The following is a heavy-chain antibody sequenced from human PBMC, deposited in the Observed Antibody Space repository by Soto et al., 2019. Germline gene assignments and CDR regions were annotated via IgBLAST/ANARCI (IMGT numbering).Heavy chain of an antibody. J-gene: IGHJ6*02. Sequence: ASVKVSCKASGYTFTIYAIHWVRQAPGQRLEWMGWINAGNSNTKYSQKFQGRVTITRDTSASTAYMELSSLRSEDTAVYYCARAYYDFWSGYYTPNYYYYGMDVWGQGTTVTV. CDR1: GYTFTIYA. D-gene: IGHD3-3*01. V-gene: IGHV1-3*01. CDR2: INAGNSNT. CDR3: ARAYYDFWSGYYTPNYYYYGMDV.